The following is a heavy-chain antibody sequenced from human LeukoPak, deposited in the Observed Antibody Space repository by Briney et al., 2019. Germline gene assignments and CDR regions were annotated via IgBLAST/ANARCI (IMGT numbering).Heavy chain of an antibody. D-gene: IGHD3-22*01. J-gene: IGHJ4*02. CDR1: GFTLSDYY. CDR3: ARDFYYYDSSGSLDY. V-gene: IGHV3-11*01. Sequence: GGSLRLSCAASGFTLSDYYMSWIRQAPGKGLEWVSYISSSGSTIYYADSVKGRFTISRDNAKNSLYLQMNSLRAEDTAVYYCARDFYYYDSSGSLDYWGQGTLVTVSS. CDR2: ISSSGSTI.